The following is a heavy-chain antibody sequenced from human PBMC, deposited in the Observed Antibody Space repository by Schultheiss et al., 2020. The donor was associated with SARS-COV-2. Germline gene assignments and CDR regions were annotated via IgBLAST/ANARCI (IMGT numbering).Heavy chain of an antibody. Sequence: GSLRLSCAVYGGSFSGYYWSWIRQPPGKGLEWIGVINHSGSTNYNPSLKSGVTISVDTSKNQFSLKLSTVIAADTAVYYCARLRGSYSQLDYWGQGTLVTVSS. J-gene: IGHJ4*02. V-gene: IGHV4-34*01. CDR2: INHSGST. CDR1: GGSFSGYY. CDR3: ARLRGSYSQLDY. D-gene: IGHD1-26*01.